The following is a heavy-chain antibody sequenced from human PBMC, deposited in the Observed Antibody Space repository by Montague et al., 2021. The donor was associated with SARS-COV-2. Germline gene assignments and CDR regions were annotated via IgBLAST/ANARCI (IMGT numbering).Heavy chain of an antibody. V-gene: IGHV2-70*01. CDR3: ARSFSIFGVVIIPAYFDY. J-gene: IGHJ4*02. CDR2: IDWDDDK. CDR1: GFSLSTSGMC. D-gene: IGHD3-3*01. Sequence: PALVKPTQTLTLTCTFSGFSLSTSGMCVSWIRQPPGKALEWLALIDWDDDKYYSTSLKTRLPISKDTSKNQVVLTMTNMDPVDTATYYCARSFSIFGVVIIPAYFDYWGQGTLVTVSS.